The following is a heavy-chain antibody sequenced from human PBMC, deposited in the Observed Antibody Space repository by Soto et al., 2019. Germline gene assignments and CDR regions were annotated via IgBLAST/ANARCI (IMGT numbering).Heavy chain of an antibody. D-gene: IGHD5-12*01. J-gene: IGHJ4*02. CDR3: ARSYRRGGYSGYHPLDY. V-gene: IGHV1-8*01. CDR1: GYTFTSYD. Sequence: QVQLVQSGAEVKKPGASVKVSCKASGYTFTSYDINWVRQATGQGLEWMGWMNPNSGNTVYAQKFQGRVTMTRNTSISTAYMELSSLRSEDTAVYYCARSYRRGGYSGYHPLDYWGQGTLVTVSS. CDR2: MNPNSGNT.